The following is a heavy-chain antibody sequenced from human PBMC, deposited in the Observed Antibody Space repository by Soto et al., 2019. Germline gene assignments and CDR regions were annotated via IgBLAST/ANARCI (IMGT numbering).Heavy chain of an antibody. CDR3: AKPLYYYDSIGYSLHAFDI. CDR1: GFTFSSYG. Sequence: QVQLVESGGGVVQPGRSLRLSCAASGFTFSSYGMHWVRQAPGNGLEWVADISYDGSNKYYADSVKGRFTISRDNSKNTLYLQMNSLRAEDTAVYYCAKPLYYYDSIGYSLHAFDIWGQGTMVTVSA. V-gene: IGHV3-30*18. CDR2: ISYDGSNK. D-gene: IGHD3-22*01. J-gene: IGHJ3*02.